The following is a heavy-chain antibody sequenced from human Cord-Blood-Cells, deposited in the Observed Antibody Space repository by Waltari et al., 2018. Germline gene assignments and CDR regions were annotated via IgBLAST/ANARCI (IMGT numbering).Heavy chain of an antibody. J-gene: IGHJ5*02. CDR3: AREGVGIAAAGTENWFDP. V-gene: IGHV1-2*02. Sequence: QVQLVQSGAEVKKPRASVKVSCKASGYTFTGYYMHWVRQAPGPGLEWMGWINPNSGGTNYAQKFQGRVTMTRDTSISTAYMELSRLRSDDTAVYYCAREGVGIAAAGTENWFDPWGQGTLVTVSS. CDR1: GYTFTGYY. CDR2: INPNSGGT. D-gene: IGHD6-13*01.